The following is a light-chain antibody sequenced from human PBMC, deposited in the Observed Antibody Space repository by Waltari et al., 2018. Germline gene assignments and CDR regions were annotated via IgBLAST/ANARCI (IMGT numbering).Light chain of an antibody. CDR2: DAS. CDR3: QQRRDWQPLT. V-gene: IGKV3-11*01. J-gene: IGKJ4*02. Sequence: PGETATLSCRASQSVGTFLTWYQQKPGQAPRLLIYDASNRAAGVSARFSGSGSGTDFTRASRRSEQEDVAGYYCQQRRDWQPLTSGGGTKEEIK. CDR1: QSVGTF.